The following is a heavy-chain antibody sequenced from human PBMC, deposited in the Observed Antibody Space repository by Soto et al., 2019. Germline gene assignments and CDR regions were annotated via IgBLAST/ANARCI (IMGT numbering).Heavy chain of an antibody. D-gene: IGHD2-21*02. CDR3: ARDPYYCGGDCLSAFDI. CDR1: GGSISSYY. Sequence: TSETLSLTCTVCGGSISSYYWSWIRQPPGKGLEWIRYIYYSGSTNYNPSLKSRVTISVDTSKNQFSLKLSSVTAADTAVYYCARDPYYCGGDCLSAFDIWGQGTMVT. CDR2: IYYSGST. V-gene: IGHV4-59*01. J-gene: IGHJ3*02.